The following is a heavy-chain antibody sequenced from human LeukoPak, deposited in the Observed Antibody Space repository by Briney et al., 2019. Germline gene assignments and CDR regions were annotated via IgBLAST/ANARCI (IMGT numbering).Heavy chain of an antibody. V-gene: IGHV1-8*02. J-gene: IGHJ4*02. D-gene: IGHD4-23*01. CDR2: MNPNSGNT. CDR3: ARVTLGDRLVTEYDY. Sequence: ASVKVSCKASGYTFTGYYMHWVRQAPGQGLEWMGWMNPNSGNTGYAQKFQGRVTMTRNTSISTAYMELSSLRSEDTAVYYCARVTLGDRLVTEYDYWGQGTLVTVSS. CDR1: GYTFTGYY.